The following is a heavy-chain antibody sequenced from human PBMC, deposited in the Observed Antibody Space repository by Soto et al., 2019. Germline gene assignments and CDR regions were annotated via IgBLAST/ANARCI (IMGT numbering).Heavy chain of an antibody. Sequence: QVQLVQSGAEVKKPGASVKVSCKASGYTFTSYGIRCVRQAPGQGLEWMGWISAYNGNTNYAHKLQGSVTMTTDTSTSPAYMELRSLSSDYTAVYYCAIDRVDYGDDVGVNGWFDPWGQGTLVTVSS. CDR1: GYTFTSYG. J-gene: IGHJ5*02. CDR3: AIDRVDYGDDVGVNGWFDP. CDR2: ISAYNGNT. V-gene: IGHV1-18*01. D-gene: IGHD4-17*01.